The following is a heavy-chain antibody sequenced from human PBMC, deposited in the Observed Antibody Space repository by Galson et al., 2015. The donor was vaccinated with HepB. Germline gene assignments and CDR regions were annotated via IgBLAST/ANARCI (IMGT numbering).Heavy chain of an antibody. CDR2: ISGSGGST. D-gene: IGHD5-24*01. J-gene: IGHJ4*02. Sequence: SLRLSCAASGLTFSSYAMSWVRQAPGKGLEWVPAISGSGGSTYYADSVKGRFTISRDNSKNTLYLQMNSLRAEDTAVYYCAKDFRWLHYCFDYWGQGTLVTVSS. CDR3: AKDFRWLHYCFDY. V-gene: IGHV3-23*01. CDR1: GLTFSSYA.